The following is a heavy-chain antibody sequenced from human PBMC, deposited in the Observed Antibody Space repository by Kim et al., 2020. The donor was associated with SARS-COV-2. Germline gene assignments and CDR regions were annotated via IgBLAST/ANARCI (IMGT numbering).Heavy chain of an antibody. CDR2: ISSSSSYI. CDR1: GFTFSSYS. V-gene: IGHV3-21*01. D-gene: IGHD5-18*01. J-gene: IGHJ6*02. Sequence: GGSLRLSCAASGFTFSSYSMNWVRQAPGKGLEWVSSISSSSSYIYYADSVKGRFTISRDNAKNSLYLQMNSLRAEDTAVYYCARDNTAQRNIYYYYGMDVWGQGTTVTVSS. CDR3: ARDNTAQRNIYYYYGMDV.